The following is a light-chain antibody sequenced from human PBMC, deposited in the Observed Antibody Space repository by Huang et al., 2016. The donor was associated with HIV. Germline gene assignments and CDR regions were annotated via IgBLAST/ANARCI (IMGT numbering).Light chain of an antibody. CDR3: QQRSNWPPWT. Sequence: EIVLTQSPATLSLSPGERATLSCRASQSVSSYLAWYQQKAGQAPRLLIYDAAHRATGIPARFSGSGSGTDFTLTISSLEPEDFAVYYCQQRSNWPPWTFGQGTKVEIK. J-gene: IGKJ1*01. V-gene: IGKV3-11*01. CDR1: QSVSSY. CDR2: DAA.